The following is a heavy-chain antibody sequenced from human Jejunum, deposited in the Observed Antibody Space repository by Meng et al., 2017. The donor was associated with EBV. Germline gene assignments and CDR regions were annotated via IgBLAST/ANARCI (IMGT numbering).Heavy chain of an antibody. Sequence: GELWGGFVQPGKSLGLSLAASAFRFSIYAMHWIRQVPGKGLEWVGVISANGSNEYYVYSVKGRFTISRDNSKNSLYLQMNTLRGEDTAVYYCAKYEGYSGRYWADHWGQGTLVTVSS. CDR1: AFRFSIYA. CDR3: AKYEGYSGRYWADH. V-gene: IGHV3-30*18. D-gene: IGHD1-26*01. CDR2: ISANGSNE. J-gene: IGHJ4*02.